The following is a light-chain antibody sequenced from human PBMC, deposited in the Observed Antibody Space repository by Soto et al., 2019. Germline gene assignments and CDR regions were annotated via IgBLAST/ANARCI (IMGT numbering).Light chain of an antibody. V-gene: IGKV1-5*01. J-gene: IGKJ5*01. CDR1: QSIGTW. CDR3: QEYNSYPVC. CDR2: DAS. Sequence: DIQVTQSPATLSAFVGDRVTISCRARQSIGTWLAWYQQKPGKAPKLLIYDASTLESGVPSRFSGSGSGTEFTLTISSLQPEDVATYYCQEYNSYPVCFGQGTRLDI.